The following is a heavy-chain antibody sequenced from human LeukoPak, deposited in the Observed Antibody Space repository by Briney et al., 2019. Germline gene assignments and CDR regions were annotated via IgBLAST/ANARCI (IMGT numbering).Heavy chain of an antibody. CDR1: GFSFSSQW. CDR2: VNQGGTGK. J-gene: IGHJ4*02. Sequence: PGGSLRLSCAASGFSFSSQWMSWVRQAPGKGLEWVAIVNQGGTGKYYVDSVKGRFTISRDNAENSLYLQMNSLRAEDTAVYYCAREYCSSTSCYYDYWGQGTLVTVSS. CDR3: AREYCSSTSCYYDY. V-gene: IGHV3-7*01. D-gene: IGHD2-2*01.